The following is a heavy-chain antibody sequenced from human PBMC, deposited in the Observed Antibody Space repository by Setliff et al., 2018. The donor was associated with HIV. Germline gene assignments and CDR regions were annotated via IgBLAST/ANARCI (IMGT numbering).Heavy chain of an antibody. Sequence: PGGSLRLSCTASGFTFGDYAMSWVRQAPGKGLEWVGFIRSKAYAGTTEYAASVKGRFTISRDDSKKTLYLQMDSLKAEDTGVYYCATDENNYGNLFDYWGQGTLVTVSS. V-gene: IGHV3-49*04. D-gene: IGHD5-18*01. CDR3: ATDENNYGNLFDY. CDR2: IRSKAYAGTT. CDR1: GFTFGDYA. J-gene: IGHJ4*02.